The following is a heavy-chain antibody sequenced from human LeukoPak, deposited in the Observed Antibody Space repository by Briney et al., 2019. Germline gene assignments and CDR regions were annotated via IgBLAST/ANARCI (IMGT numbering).Heavy chain of an antibody. J-gene: IGHJ4*02. CDR2: INPNSGGT. CDR3: ARDGGYCSGGSCGWDYFDY. CDR1: GYTFTGYY. D-gene: IGHD2-15*01. V-gene: IGHV1-2*02. Sequence: ASVKVSCKASGYTFTGYYMHWVRQAPGQGLEWMGWINPNSGGTNYAQKFQGRVTMTRDTSIGTAYMELSRLRSDDTAVYYCARDGGYCSGGSCGWDYFDYWGQGTLVTVSS.